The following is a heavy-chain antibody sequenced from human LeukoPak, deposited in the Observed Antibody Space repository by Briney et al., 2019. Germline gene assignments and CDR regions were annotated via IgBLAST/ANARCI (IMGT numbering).Heavy chain of an antibody. Sequence: SGTLSLTCTVSGGSISSHYWSWIRQPPGKGLEWIGYIYYSGSTNYNPSLKSRVTISVDTSMNQFSLKLSSVTAADTAVYYCARDRAGGDAFDIWGQGTMVTVSS. V-gene: IGHV4-59*11. CDR2: IYYSGST. CDR3: ARDRAGGDAFDI. CDR1: GGSISSHY. D-gene: IGHD3-16*01. J-gene: IGHJ3*02.